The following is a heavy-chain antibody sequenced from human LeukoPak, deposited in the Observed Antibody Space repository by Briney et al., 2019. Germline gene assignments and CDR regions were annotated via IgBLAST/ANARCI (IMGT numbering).Heavy chain of an antibody. D-gene: IGHD1-26*01. Sequence: SETLSLTCTVSGGSISGGIYSWSWIRQPAGKGLECIGRIYASGYTNYNPSLVSRVTISVDTSKNQFSLNLASVTAADTAVYYCARQEGSGSYYGINDAFDIWGQGTMVTVSS. V-gene: IGHV4-61*02. CDR2: IYASGYT. CDR1: GGSISGGIYS. CDR3: ARQEGSGSYYGINDAFDI. J-gene: IGHJ3*02.